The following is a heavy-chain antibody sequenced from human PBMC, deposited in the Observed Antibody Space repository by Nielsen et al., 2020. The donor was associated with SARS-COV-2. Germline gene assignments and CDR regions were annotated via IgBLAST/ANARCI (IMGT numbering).Heavy chain of an antibody. D-gene: IGHD6-13*01. V-gene: IGHV3-30-3*01. Sequence: GESLKISCAASGLTFSSYAMHWVRQAPGKGLEWVAVISYDGSNKYYADSVKGRFTISRDNSKNTLYLQMNSLRAEDTAVYYCAKDRRAAGLYWGQGTLVTVSS. CDR3: AKDRRAAGLY. CDR1: GLTFSSYA. J-gene: IGHJ4*02. CDR2: ISYDGSNK.